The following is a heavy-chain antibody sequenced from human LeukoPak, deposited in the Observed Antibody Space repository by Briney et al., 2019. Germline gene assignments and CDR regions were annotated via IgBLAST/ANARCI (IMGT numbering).Heavy chain of an antibody. D-gene: IGHD5-18*01. CDR1: GFSLGSYS. V-gene: IGHV3-48*01. CDR2: ISSSSGTV. CDR3: ARGYSFIDF. Sequence: PGGSLRLSCVASGFSLGSYSMNWVRQAPGKGLEWISYISSSSGTVYYADSVKGRFTISRDNAKNSLFLQLNTLRADDTAVYYCARGYSFIDFWGQGTLLTVSS. J-gene: IGHJ4*02.